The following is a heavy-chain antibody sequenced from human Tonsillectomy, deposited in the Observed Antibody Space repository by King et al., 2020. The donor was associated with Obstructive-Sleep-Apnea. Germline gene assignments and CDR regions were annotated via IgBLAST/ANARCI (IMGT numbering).Heavy chain of an antibody. CDR1: GGSFSGYY. V-gene: IGHV4-34*01. Sequence: QVQLQQWGAGLLKPSETLSLTCAVYGGSFSGYYWSWIRQPPGKGLEWIGEINHSGSTNYNPSLKSRVTISVDTSKNQFSLKLSSGTAADTAVYYCARGGYSYGSVPYFDYWGQGTLVTVSS. CDR3: ARGGYSYGSVPYFDY. D-gene: IGHD5-18*01. J-gene: IGHJ4*02. CDR2: INHSGST.